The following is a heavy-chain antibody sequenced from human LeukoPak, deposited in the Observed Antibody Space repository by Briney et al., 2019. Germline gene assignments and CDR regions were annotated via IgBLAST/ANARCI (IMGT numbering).Heavy chain of an antibody. V-gene: IGHV3-74*03. CDR2: INGDGSTK. CDR3: ARGAAPQGY. D-gene: IGHD2-15*01. CDR1: GFTFSSDW. J-gene: IGHJ4*02. Sequence: PGGSLRLSCAASGFTFSSDWMHWVRQAPGKGLVWVSRINGDGSTKAYADSVKGRFTISRDNAKNTLYLQMNSLRVEDTAVYYCARGAAPQGYWGQGTLVTVSS.